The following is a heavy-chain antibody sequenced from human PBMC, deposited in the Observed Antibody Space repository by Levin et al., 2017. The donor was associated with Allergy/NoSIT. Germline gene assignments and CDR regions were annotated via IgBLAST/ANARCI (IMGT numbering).Heavy chain of an antibody. Sequence: GESLKISCAASGFTFDDYTMHWVRQAPGKGLEWVSLISWDGGSTYYADSVKGRFTISRDNSKNSLYLQMNSLRTEDTALYYCAKGKLEHSSSWPQPRAYYFDYWGQGTLVTVSS. CDR2: ISWDGGST. V-gene: IGHV3-43*01. J-gene: IGHJ4*02. CDR1: GFTFDDYT. CDR3: AKGKLEHSSSWPQPRAYYFDY. D-gene: IGHD6-13*01.